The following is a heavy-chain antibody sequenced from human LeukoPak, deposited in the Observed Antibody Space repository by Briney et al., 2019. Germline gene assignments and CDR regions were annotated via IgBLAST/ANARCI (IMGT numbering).Heavy chain of an antibody. Sequence: ASVKVSCKASGYTFTGYYIHWVRQAPGQGLEWIGQIAPGGDTKYALNFQDRVTLTRDTSISTTYMELTSLRSGDTAIYYCARDSVGPEAFDIWGQGTVVIVSS. J-gene: IGHJ3*02. CDR2: IAPGGDT. CDR1: GYTFTGYY. V-gene: IGHV1-2*06. CDR3: ARDSVGPEAFDI. D-gene: IGHD1-26*01.